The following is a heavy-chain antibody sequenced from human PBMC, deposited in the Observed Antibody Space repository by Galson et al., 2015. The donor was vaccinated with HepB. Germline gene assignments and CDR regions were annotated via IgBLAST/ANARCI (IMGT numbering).Heavy chain of an antibody. D-gene: IGHD4-17*01. Sequence: SLRLSCAASGFTLSSYDMHWVRQTTGKGLEWVSGIGRSGDTYYPASVKGRFTIPREDAKNSLYLQMNSLRAGDTAVYYCARGPSANGDYGLDYWGQGTLVTVSS. CDR3: ARGPSANGDYGLDY. V-gene: IGHV3-13*01. J-gene: IGHJ4*02. CDR2: IGRSGDT. CDR1: GFTLSSYD.